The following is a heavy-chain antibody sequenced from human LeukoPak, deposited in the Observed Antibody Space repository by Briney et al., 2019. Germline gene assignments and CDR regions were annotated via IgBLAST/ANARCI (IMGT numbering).Heavy chain of an antibody. V-gene: IGHV4-61*01. CDR2: MSPSGTT. CDR3: ARGQDDRSGTFDY. D-gene: IGHD3-22*01. J-gene: IGHJ4*02. Sequence: PSGTLSLTCTVSGDSVSSGNYYLSWIRQPPGKGLDWITYMSPSGTTKYNPSLKSRVTTSVDTSRTQFPLRLSSVTAADTAVYYCARGQDDRSGTFDYWGQGILVTVSS. CDR1: GDSVSSGNYY.